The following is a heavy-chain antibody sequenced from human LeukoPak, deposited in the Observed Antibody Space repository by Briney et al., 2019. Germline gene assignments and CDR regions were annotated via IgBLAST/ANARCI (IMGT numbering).Heavy chain of an antibody. V-gene: IGHV1-69*13. CDR3: ARGPPPYSSGWWGWFDP. CDR2: IIPIFGTA. CDR1: GGTFSSYA. Sequence: SVKVSCKTSGGTFSSYAISWVRQAPGQGLEWMGGIIPIFGTANYAQKFQGRVTITADESTSTAYMELSSLRSEDTAVYYCARGPPPYSSGWWGWFDPWGQGTLVTVSS. J-gene: IGHJ5*02. D-gene: IGHD6-19*01.